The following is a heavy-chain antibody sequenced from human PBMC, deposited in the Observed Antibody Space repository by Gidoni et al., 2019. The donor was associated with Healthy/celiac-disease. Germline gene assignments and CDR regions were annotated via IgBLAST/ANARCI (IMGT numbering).Heavy chain of an antibody. V-gene: IGHV1-69*01. D-gene: IGHD6-13*01. CDR1: GGTFSSYA. J-gene: IGHJ6*02. Sequence: QVQLVQSGAEVKKPGSSVKVSCKASGGTFSSYAISWVRQAPGQGLEWMGGILPIFGTANYAQKFQGRVTITADESTSTAYMELSSLRSEDTAVYYCARVAAAGTSYYYYGMDVWGQGTTVTVSS. CDR2: ILPIFGTA. CDR3: ARVAAAGTSYYYYGMDV.